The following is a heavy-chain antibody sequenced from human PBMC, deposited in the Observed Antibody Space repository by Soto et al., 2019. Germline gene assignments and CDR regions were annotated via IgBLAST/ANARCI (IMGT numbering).Heavy chain of an antibody. CDR2: IRYDGSNK. D-gene: IGHD3-10*01. J-gene: IGHJ6*02. CDR1: GFTFSSYG. CDR3: ARDRTFCGSGSKGMDF. Sequence: QTGGSLRLSCVTSGFTFSSYGMHWVRQAPGKGLEWLAIIRYDGSNKYYGDSVKGRFTISRDNSNNTLYLEMNNLRAEDTAVYYCARDRTFCGSGSKGMDFWGQGTTVTVSS. V-gene: IGHV3-30*02.